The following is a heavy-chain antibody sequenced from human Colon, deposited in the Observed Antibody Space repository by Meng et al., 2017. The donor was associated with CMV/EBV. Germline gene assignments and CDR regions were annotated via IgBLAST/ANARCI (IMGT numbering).Heavy chain of an antibody. CDR3: ARDAAYGWKGANWFDP. D-gene: IGHD1-1*01. J-gene: IGHJ5*02. CDR1: GYTFTGYY. Sequence: ASVKVSCKASGYTFTGYYLHWVRQAPGQGLEWMGWINPNSGGTNYAQKFQGRVTMTRDTSIITAYMELSRLRSDDTAVYYCARDAAYGWKGANWFDPWGQGTLVTVSS. V-gene: IGHV1-2*02. CDR2: INPNSGGT.